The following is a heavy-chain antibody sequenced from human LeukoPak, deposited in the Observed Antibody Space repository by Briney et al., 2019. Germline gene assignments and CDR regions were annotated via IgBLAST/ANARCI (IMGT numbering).Heavy chain of an antibody. D-gene: IGHD2-2*01. J-gene: IGHJ5*02. CDR1: GGSISSGGYS. V-gene: IGHV4-30-2*01. Sequence: SETLSLTCAVPGGSISSGGYSWSWIRQPPGKGLEWIGYIYHSGSTYYNPSLKSRVTISVDRSKNQFSLKLSSVTAADTAVYYCARTLGYCSSTSCYVGWFDPWGQGTLVTVSS. CDR3: ARTLGYCSSTSCYVGWFDP. CDR2: IYHSGST.